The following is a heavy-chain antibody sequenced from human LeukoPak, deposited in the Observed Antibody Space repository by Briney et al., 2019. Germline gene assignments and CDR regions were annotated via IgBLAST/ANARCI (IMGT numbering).Heavy chain of an antibody. CDR3: AKDIVVVVAAPHYFDY. D-gene: IGHD2-15*01. CDR2: ISGSGGST. V-gene: IGHV3-23*01. J-gene: IGHJ4*02. Sequence: GGSLRLSCAASGFTFSSYAMSWVRQAPGKGLEWVSAISGSGGSTYYADSVKGRFTISRDNSKNTLYLQMNSLRAEDTAVYYCAKDIVVVVAAPHYFDYWGQGTPVTVSS. CDR1: GFTFSSYA.